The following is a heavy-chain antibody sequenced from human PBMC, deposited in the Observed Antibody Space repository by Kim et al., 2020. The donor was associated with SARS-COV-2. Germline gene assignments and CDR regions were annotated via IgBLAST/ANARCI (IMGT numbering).Heavy chain of an antibody. Sequence: GGSLRLSCAASGFTFSSYAMSWVRQAPGKGLEWVSAISGSGGSTYYADSVKGRFTISRDNSKNTLYLQMNSLRAEDTAVYYCAKGDYYVSSGYPYHDAFDIWGQGTMVTVSS. CDR1: GFTFSSYA. CDR3: AKGDYYVSSGYPYHDAFDI. V-gene: IGHV3-23*01. CDR2: ISGSGGST. J-gene: IGHJ3*02. D-gene: IGHD3-22*01.